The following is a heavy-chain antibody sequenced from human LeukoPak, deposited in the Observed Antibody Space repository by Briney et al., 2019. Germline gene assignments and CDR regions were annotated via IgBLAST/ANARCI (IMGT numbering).Heavy chain of an antibody. D-gene: IGHD3-10*01. CDR3: ARGSYSSPKSCFDY. J-gene: IGHJ4*02. CDR1: GFTFRNYA. V-gene: IGHV3-23*01. Sequence: GGSLRLSCVASGFTFRNYAMSWVRQAPGKGLEWVSVISGSCGSTFYADSVKGRFNISRDNSKNTLYLQMNSLRAEDTAVYYCARGSYSSPKSCFDYWGQGTLVTVSS. CDR2: ISGSCGST.